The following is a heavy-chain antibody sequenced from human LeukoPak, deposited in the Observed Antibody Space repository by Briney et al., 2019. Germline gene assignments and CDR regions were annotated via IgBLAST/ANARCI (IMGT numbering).Heavy chain of an antibody. V-gene: IGHV4-59*01. Sequence: SETLSLTCTVSGGSISSYYWSWIRQPPGRGLQWIGDIYYSGSTNYNPSLKSRVTISVDTSKNQFSLGLTSETAADTAVYYCAREGMAVGFARFPIFNYWGQGTLVTVSS. CDR1: GGSISSYY. CDR2: IYYSGST. D-gene: IGHD6-19*01. CDR3: AREGMAVGFARFPIFNY. J-gene: IGHJ4*02.